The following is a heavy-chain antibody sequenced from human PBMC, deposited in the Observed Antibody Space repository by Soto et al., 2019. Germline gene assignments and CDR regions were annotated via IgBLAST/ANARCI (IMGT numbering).Heavy chain of an antibody. CDR3: ARGGVGVFPAANSGLFYYNMDA. D-gene: IGHD2-2*01. Sequence: QVQLVQSGAEVKKPGSSVKVSCKASGGTFSVYGISWVRQAPGQGLEWIGGIIPIFGTTNYAQKFQGRVTIPADKRRSTAYMDLSSLRSEDTAVYYCARGGVGVFPAANSGLFYYNMDAGGQGTRVTVSS. CDR2: IIPIFGTT. J-gene: IGHJ6*02. CDR1: GGTFSVYG. V-gene: IGHV1-69*06.